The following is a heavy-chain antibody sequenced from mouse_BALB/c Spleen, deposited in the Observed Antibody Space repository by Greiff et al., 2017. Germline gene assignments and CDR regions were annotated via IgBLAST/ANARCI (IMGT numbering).Heavy chain of an antibody. J-gene: IGHJ4*01. CDR3: ARDPYYGNYNYAMDY. CDR2: IWGDGST. CDR1: GFSLTGYG. Sequence: VKLMESGPGLVAPSQSLSITCTVSGFSLTGYGVNWVRQPPGKGLEWLGMIWGDGSTDYNSALKSRLSISKDNSKSQVFLKMNSLQTDDTARYYCARDPYYGNYNYAMDYWGQGTSVTVSS. D-gene: IGHD2-10*01. V-gene: IGHV2-6-7*01.